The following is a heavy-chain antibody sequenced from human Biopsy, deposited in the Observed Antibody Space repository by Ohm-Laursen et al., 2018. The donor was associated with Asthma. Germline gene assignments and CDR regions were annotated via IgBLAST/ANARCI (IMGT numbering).Heavy chain of an antibody. CDR1: GFTFRSYA. V-gene: IGHV3-30-3*01. CDR3: ARQSGQDYGDSSGFDI. J-gene: IGHJ3*02. D-gene: IGHD3-22*01. Sequence: SLRLSCAASGFTFRSYAMHWVRQAPGKGLEWVALVSSDGHNIYYEDSVKGRFTISRDNSRNRLYLQINRLTVEDSAVYFCARQSGQDYGDSSGFDIWGQGTKVAVSS. CDR2: VSSDGHNI.